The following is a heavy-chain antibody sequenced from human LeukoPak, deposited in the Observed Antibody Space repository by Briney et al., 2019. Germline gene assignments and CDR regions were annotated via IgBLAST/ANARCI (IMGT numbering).Heavy chain of an antibody. Sequence: SVKTSFHTSQHTFTSYSIRRMRQAPSQPLDYIGRIIPILGIANYAQKFQGRVTITADKSTSTAYMELSSLRPEDTAVYYCASSIAVAGYDYWGQGTLVTVSS. CDR1: QHTFTSYS. J-gene: IGHJ4*02. CDR2: IIPILGIA. CDR3: ASSIAVAGYDY. D-gene: IGHD6-19*01. V-gene: IGHV1-69*02.